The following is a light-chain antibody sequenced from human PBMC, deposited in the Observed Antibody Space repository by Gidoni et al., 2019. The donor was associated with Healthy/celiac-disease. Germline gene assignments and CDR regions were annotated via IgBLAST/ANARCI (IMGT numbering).Light chain of an antibody. CDR3: FSYAVV. V-gene: IGLV2-23*01. CDR1: SSDVGSYNL. J-gene: IGLJ2*01. Sequence: QSALTQPASVSGSPGQSITISCTGTSSDVGSYNLVSWYQQHPGKAPKLMIYEGSKRPSGVSNRFSGSKSGNTASLTISGLQAEDEADYYCFSYAVVFGGGTKLTVL. CDR2: EGS.